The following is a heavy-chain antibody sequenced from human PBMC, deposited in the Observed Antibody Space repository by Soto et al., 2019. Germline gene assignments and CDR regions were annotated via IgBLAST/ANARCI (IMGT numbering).Heavy chain of an antibody. V-gene: IGHV4-39*01. CDR1: GGSISSSSYY. Sequence: SETLSLTCTVSGGSISSSSYYWGWIRQPPGKGLEWIGSIYYSGSTYYNPSLKSRVTISVDTSKNQFSLKLSSVTAADTAVYYCARNRYCSSTSCYLLSFDYWGQGTLVTVSS. CDR2: IYYSGST. D-gene: IGHD2-2*01. CDR3: ARNRYCSSTSCYLLSFDY. J-gene: IGHJ4*02.